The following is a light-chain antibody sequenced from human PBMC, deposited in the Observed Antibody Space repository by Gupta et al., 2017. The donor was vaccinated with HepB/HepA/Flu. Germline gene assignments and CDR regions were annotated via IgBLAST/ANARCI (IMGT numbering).Light chain of an antibody. Sequence: EIVLPQSHGPLSLLSGATATFICRASQSIRSNWVAWYQQKVGQAPRLLIYGASSRASGISDRFSGSGSGTDFTLTISRLEPEDFAVYYCQQYDSSPITFGGGTKLEIK. CDR1: QSIRSNW. V-gene: IGKV3-20*01. CDR2: GAS. CDR3: QQYDSSPIT. J-gene: IGKJ4*01.